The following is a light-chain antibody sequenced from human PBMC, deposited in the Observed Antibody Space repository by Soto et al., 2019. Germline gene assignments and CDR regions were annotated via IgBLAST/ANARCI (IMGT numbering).Light chain of an antibody. V-gene: IGKV1-5*03. CDR2: KAS. CDR1: QSISIW. Sequence: DIQMTQSPSTLSASVGDRVAITYRASQSISIWLAWYQQKPGKAPKLLIYKASSLESGVPSRFSGSGSGTEFTLTISSLQPDDFATYYCQQYNDYSWTFGQGTKVEIK. J-gene: IGKJ1*01. CDR3: QQYNDYSWT.